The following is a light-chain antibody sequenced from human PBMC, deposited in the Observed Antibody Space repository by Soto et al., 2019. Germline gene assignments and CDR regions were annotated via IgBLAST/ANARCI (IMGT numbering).Light chain of an antibody. V-gene: IGLV2-14*01. CDR3: SSYTTSSTRCV. J-gene: IGLJ3*02. Sequence: QSALTQPASVSGSPRQSISISCTGTSSDVGTYNYFSWYQQYPVKAPKLFIYSVSYRPSGVSDRFAGSKSGNTASLTISGLQAEDEADYYCSSYTTSSTRCVFCGGPKLTVL. CDR2: SVS. CDR1: SSDVGTYNY.